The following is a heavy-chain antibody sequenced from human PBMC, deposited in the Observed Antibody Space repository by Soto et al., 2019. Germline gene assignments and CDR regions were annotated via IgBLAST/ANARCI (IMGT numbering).Heavy chain of an antibody. D-gene: IGHD2-21*02. CDR3: ASCGGDCYVAGWFDP. V-gene: IGHV4-39*01. CDR2: IYYSGST. CDR1: GGSISSSSYY. Sequence: SETLSLTCTVSGGSISSSSYYWGWIRQPPGKGLEWIGSIYYSGSTYYNPSLKSRVTISVDTSKNQFSLKLSSVTAADTAVYYCASCGGDCYVAGWFDPWGQGTLVTVSS. J-gene: IGHJ5*02.